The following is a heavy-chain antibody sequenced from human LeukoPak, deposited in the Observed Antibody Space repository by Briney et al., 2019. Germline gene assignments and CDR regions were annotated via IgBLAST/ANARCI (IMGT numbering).Heavy chain of an antibody. CDR2: IYHSGST. V-gene: IGHV4-38-2*02. J-gene: IGHJ6*03. Sequence: SETLSLTCTVSGYSISSGYYWGWIRQPPGKGLEGIGSIYHSGSTFYNPSLQSRVTISVDTSNNQFSLKLSSVTAADTAVYYCARGAWYYYYMDVWGKGTTVTVSS. CDR1: GYSISSGYY. D-gene: IGHD3-16*01. CDR3: ARGAWYYYYMDV.